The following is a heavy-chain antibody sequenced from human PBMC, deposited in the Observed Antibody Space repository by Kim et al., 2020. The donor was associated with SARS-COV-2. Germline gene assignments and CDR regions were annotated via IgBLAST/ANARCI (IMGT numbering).Heavy chain of an antibody. D-gene: IGHD3-10*01. J-gene: IGHJ6*02. CDR1: GGSFSGYY. Sequence: SETLSLTCAVYGGSFSGYYWSWIRQPPGKGLEWIGEINHSGSTNYNPSLKSRVTISVDTSKNQFSLKLSSVTAADTAVYYCARRPSVRRYGMDVWGQGTTVTVSS. V-gene: IGHV4-34*01. CDR3: ARRPSVRRYGMDV. CDR2: INHSGST.